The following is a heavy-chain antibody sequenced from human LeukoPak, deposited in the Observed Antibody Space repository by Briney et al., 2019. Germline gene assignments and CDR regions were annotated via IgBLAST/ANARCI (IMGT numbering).Heavy chain of an antibody. D-gene: IGHD3-10*01. Sequence: SETLSLTCAVYGGSFSDYYRSWLRQPPGKGLEWIGEINHSGSTNYNPSLKSRVTISVDTSKNQFSLKLSSVTAADTAVYYCARGGTMVRGVIPRDYWGQGTLVTVSS. V-gene: IGHV4-34*01. J-gene: IGHJ4*02. CDR2: INHSGST. CDR3: ARGGTMVRGVIPRDY. CDR1: GGSFSDYY.